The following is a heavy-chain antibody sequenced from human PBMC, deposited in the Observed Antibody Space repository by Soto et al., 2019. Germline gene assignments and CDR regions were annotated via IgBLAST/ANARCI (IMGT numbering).Heavy chain of an antibody. D-gene: IGHD6-19*01. J-gene: IGHJ3*01. CDR1: GFTFSTYA. Sequence: EVQVLESGGGLVQPGGSLRLSCAASGFTFSTYAMSWVRQAPGKGLEWVSSITGSGSGSGINTYYADSVKGRFTISRDHSKNTLSLQMHSRRVDDTAVDYCAKSRAVADAFDFWGQGTMVTVSS. CDR2: ITGSGSGSGINT. V-gene: IGHV3-23*01. CDR3: AKSRAVADAFDF.